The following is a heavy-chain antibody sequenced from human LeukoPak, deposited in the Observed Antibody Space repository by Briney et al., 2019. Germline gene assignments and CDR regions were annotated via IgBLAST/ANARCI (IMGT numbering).Heavy chain of an antibody. CDR3: AREAMAPSTADY. CDR2: IYDSGST. D-gene: IGHD5-18*01. Sequence: PSETLSLTCTVSGGSISSYYWSWIRQPPGKGLEWIGYIYDSGSTNYNPSLKSRVTISVDTSKNQFSLKLSSVTAADTAVYYCAREAMAPSTADYWGQGTLVTVSS. CDR1: GGSISSYY. V-gene: IGHV4-59*12. J-gene: IGHJ4*02.